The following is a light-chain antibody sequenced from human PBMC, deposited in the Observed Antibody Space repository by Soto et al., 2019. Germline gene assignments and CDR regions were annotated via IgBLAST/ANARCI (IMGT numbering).Light chain of an antibody. Sequence: VLTQSPATLSLYPGDRATLSCRASLSVTSSYLAWYQQTPGQPPRLVIYGASNRATGIPDRFRGSGSGTDFTLTISRLEAEDLALYYCQQSGGYQTTFGLGTRLEIK. CDR1: LSVTSSY. CDR2: GAS. J-gene: IGKJ5*01. V-gene: IGKV3-20*01. CDR3: QQSGGYQTT.